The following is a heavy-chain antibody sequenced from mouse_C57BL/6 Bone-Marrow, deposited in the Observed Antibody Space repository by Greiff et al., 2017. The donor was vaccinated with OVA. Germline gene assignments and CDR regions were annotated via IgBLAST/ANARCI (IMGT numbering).Heavy chain of an antibody. Sequence: EVLLVESGEGLVKPGGSLTLSCAASGFTFSSYAMSWVRQTPENRLEWVAYISSGGDYIYYDDTVTGRFTISSATAWNTLYQQMSSRKSEDTAMYYCTRDYDYDGYWYFDVGGTGTTVTVSS. J-gene: IGHJ1*03. D-gene: IGHD2-4*01. CDR3: TRDYDYDGYWYFDV. CDR1: GFTFSSYA. CDR2: ISSGGDYI. V-gene: IGHV5-9-1*02.